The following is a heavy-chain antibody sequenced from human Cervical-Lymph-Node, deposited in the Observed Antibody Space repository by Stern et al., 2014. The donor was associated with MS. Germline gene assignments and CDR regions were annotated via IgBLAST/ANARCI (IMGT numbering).Heavy chain of an antibody. CDR2: LDWDDDK. V-gene: IGHV2-70*04. CDR3: ARARHYDSSGAFDY. CDR1: GFSLSTSGMR. J-gene: IGHJ4*02. Sequence: QVTLRESGPALVKPTQTLTLTCTFSGFSLSTSGMRVSWIRQPPGKALEWLARLDWDDDKFYSTSLKTRLTISKDTAKNQVVLTMTNMDPVDTATYYCARARHYDSSGAFDYWGQGTLVTVSS. D-gene: IGHD3-22*01.